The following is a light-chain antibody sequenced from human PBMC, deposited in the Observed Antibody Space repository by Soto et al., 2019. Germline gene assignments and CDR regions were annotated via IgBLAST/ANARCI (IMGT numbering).Light chain of an antibody. CDR2: AAS. V-gene: IGKV1-27*01. Sequence: DIQMTQSPSSLSASLGDRVTITCRASQGIGVYLAWFQQKPGKVPKLLIYAASTLQSGVPSRFSGSGSGTDFTLTSSSRQPEDFATYYCQKYNSAPLTFGGGTKVEIK. J-gene: IGKJ4*01. CDR3: QKYNSAPLT. CDR1: QGIGVY.